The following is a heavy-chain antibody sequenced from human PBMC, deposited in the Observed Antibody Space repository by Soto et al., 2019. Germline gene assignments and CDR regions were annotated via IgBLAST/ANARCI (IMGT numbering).Heavy chain of an antibody. CDR3: ARQEGDFVSGRYYFDY. D-gene: IGHD3-9*01. J-gene: IGHJ4*02. CDR2: IYYSGVT. V-gene: IGHV4-30-4*08. CDR1: GDSINSGDYY. Sequence: PSETMSLTCTISGDSINSGDYYWSRIRQHPGKGLEWIGYIYYSGVTYYSPSLKSRLTITLDTSKTQFSLKLASVTAADTALYYCARQEGDFVSGRYYFDYWSQGTLVTVSS.